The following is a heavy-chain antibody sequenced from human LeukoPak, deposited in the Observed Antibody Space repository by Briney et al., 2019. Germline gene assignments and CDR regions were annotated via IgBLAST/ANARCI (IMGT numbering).Heavy chain of an antibody. J-gene: IGHJ3*02. D-gene: IGHD5-18*01. CDR2: IYYSGST. CDR3: ARRRGDGYSYGVRDAFDM. V-gene: IGHV4-39*01. CDR1: GGSISTTSNY. Sequence: SSETLSLTCTVSGGSISTTSNYWGWIRQPPRKGLEWIGTIYYSGSTYYNPSLKSRVTISVDTSKNQFSLKLSSVTAADTAVFYCARRRGDGYSYGVRDAFDMWGQGTMVTVSS.